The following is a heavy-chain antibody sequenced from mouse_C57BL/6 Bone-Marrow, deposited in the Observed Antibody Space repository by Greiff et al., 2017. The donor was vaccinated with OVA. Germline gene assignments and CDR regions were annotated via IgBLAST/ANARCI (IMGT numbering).Heavy chain of an antibody. D-gene: IGHD2-3*01. CDR1: GYTFTDYY. Sequence: EVQLQQSGPVLVKPGASVKMSCKASGYTFTDYYMNWVKQSHGKSLEWIGVINPYNGGTSYNQKFKGKATLTVDKSSSTAYMELNSLTSEDSAVYYCARLYDGYYEDAMDYWGQGTSVTVSS. CDR3: ARLYDGYYEDAMDY. CDR2: INPYNGGT. J-gene: IGHJ4*01. V-gene: IGHV1-19*01.